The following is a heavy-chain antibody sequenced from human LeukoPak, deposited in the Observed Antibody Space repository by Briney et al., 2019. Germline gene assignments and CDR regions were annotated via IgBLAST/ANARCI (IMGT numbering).Heavy chain of an antibody. CDR1: GFSFSKSS. V-gene: IGHV3-21*06. D-gene: IGHD3-10*01. Sequence: GGALRLSCAASGFSFSKSSMLWCRQAPGKGLEWVSSISIGSSPYTDYAESLKGRFTISRDNAKNSVCLQMNTLRPEDTAVYYCASYTLWYGDSWGQGTLVTVSS. CDR2: ISIGSSPYT. J-gene: IGHJ4*02. CDR3: ASYTLWYGDS.